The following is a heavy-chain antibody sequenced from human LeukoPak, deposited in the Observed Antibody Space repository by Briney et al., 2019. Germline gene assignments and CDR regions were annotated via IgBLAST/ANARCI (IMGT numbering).Heavy chain of an antibody. V-gene: IGHV4-4*09. J-gene: IGHJ4*02. Sequence: SETLSLTCTVSGGSISSYYWSWIRQPPGKGLEWIGYIYTSGSTNYNPSLKSRVTMSVDTSKNQFSLKLSSVTAADTAVYYCARDKDMYPLGSFDYWGQGTLVTVSS. D-gene: IGHD2-2*01. CDR3: ARDKDMYPLGSFDY. CDR1: GGSISSYY. CDR2: IYTSGST.